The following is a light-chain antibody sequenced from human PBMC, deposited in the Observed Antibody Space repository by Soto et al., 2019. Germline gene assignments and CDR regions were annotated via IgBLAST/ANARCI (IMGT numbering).Light chain of an antibody. CDR1: QDIYNW. CDR3: QQYSIYPIT. J-gene: IGKJ4*01. V-gene: IGKV1-5*03. CDR2: KTA. Sequence: DIQMTQSPSTLSASVGDRVTITCRASQDIYNWLAWYQQKPGRAPRLLIYKTAGLESGVPSRFSGSGSGTEYTLTISSLQPDDVATYYCQQYSIYPITFGGGTKLDIK.